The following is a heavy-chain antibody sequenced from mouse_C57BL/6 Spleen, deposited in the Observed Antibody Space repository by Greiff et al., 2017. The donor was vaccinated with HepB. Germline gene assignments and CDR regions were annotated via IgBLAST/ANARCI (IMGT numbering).Heavy chain of an antibody. J-gene: IGHJ3*01. CDR2: IDPEDGET. Sequence: EVHLVESGAELVKPGASVKLSCTASGFNIKDYYMHWVKQRTEQGLEWIGRIDPEDGETKYAPKFQGKATITADTSSNTAYLKLSSLTSEDTAVYYCAYGSLFAYWGQGTLVTVSA. CDR1: GFNIKDYY. D-gene: IGHD1-1*01. V-gene: IGHV14-2*01. CDR3: AYGSLFAY.